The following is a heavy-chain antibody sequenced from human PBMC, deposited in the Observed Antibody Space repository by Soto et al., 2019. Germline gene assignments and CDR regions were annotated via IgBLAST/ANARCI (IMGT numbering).Heavy chain of an antibody. CDR2: IKSKTDGGTT. J-gene: IGHJ4*02. V-gene: IGHV3-15*07. D-gene: IGHD3-16*02. CDR3: TTDPFFTFGGVIAEYYFDY. CDR1: GFTFSNAW. Sequence: GGSLRLSCAASGFTFSNAWMNWVRQAPGKGLEWVGRIKSKTDGGTTDYAAPVKGRFTISRDDSKNTLYLQMNSLKTEDTAVYYCTTDPFFTFGGVIAEYYFDYWGQGTLVTVSS.